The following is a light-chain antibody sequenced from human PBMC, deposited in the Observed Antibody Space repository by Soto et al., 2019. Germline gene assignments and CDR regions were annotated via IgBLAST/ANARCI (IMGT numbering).Light chain of an antibody. CDR3: QQYGSSPPT. V-gene: IGKV3-20*01. CDR2: GAS. CDR1: QSVSSSY. J-gene: IGKJ1*01. Sequence: EIVLTQSPGTLSLSPGERATLSCRASQSVSSSYLAWYQQKPGQAPRRLIYGASSRAAGIPDRFSGSGSGTDFTVTISRLEPEDFAVYYCQQYGSSPPTFGQGTKVEI.